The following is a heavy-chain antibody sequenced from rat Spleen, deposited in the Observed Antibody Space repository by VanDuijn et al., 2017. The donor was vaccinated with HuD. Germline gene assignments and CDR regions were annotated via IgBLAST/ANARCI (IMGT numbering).Heavy chain of an antibody. CDR1: GFSLTSYH. CDR3: ASLTTDNFDY. Sequence: QVQLKESGPGLEQPSQTLSLTCTVSGFSLTSYHVSWVRQPPGKGLEWMGVIWGDGSTAYNSALKSRLSISRDTSKSQVFLKMSSLKTEDTATYYCASLTTDNFDYWGQGVMVTVSS. V-gene: IGHV2-32*01. CDR2: IWGDGST. J-gene: IGHJ2*01. D-gene: IGHD1-1*01.